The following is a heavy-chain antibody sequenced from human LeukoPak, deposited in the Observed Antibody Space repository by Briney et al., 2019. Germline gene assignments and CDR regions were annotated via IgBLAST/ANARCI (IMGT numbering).Heavy chain of an antibody. Sequence: PGGSLRLSCAASGFIFDSYGINWVRQAPGKGLEWVSGINWNGGSTAYADSVKGRFTISRDNAKNSLFLQMNSLRAEDTALYYCASRTWGISTFDIWGQGTMVTVSS. J-gene: IGHJ3*02. CDR1: GFIFDSYG. CDR2: INWNGGST. D-gene: IGHD7-27*01. CDR3: ASRTWGISTFDI. V-gene: IGHV3-20*04.